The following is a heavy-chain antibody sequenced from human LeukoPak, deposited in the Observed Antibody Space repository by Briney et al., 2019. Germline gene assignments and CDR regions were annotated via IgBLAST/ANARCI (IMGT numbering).Heavy chain of an antibody. D-gene: IGHD3-9*01. CDR1: GGSTSSYY. CDR3: ARTATGYYSRYFDY. Sequence: SETLSLTCTVSGGSTSSYYWSWIRQPPGKGLEWIGYIYYSGSTNYNPSLKSRVTISVDTSKNQFSLKLSSVTAADTAVYYCARTATGYYSRYFDYWGQGTLVTVSS. V-gene: IGHV4-59*01. J-gene: IGHJ4*02. CDR2: IYYSGST.